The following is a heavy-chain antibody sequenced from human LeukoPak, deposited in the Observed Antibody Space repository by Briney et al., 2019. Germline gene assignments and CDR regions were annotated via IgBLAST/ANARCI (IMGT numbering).Heavy chain of an antibody. D-gene: IGHD2-2*01. J-gene: IGHJ6*02. Sequence: GASVKVSCKASGGTFSSYAISWVRQAPGQGLEWMGGIIPIFGTANYAQKFQGRVTITADESTSIAYMELSSLRSEDTAVYYCARPIVVVPEAPSHDYYGMDVWGQGTTVTVSS. CDR3: ARPIVVVPEAPSHDYYGMDV. CDR1: GGTFSSYA. CDR2: IIPIFGTA. V-gene: IGHV1-69*13.